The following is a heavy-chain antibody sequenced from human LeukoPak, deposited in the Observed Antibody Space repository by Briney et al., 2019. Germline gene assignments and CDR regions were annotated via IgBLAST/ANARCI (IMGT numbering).Heavy chain of an antibody. J-gene: IGHJ2*01. CDR2: IYYSGST. D-gene: IGHD2-21*01. CDR1: GGSVSSGSYY. Sequence: SETLSLTCTVSGGSVSSGSYYWSWIRQPPGKGLEWIGYIYYSGSTNYNPSLKSRVTISVDTSKNQFSLKLSSVTAADTAVYYCASSEAPPYSDWYFDLWSRGTLVTVSS. CDR3: ASSEAPPYSDWYFDL. V-gene: IGHV4-61*01.